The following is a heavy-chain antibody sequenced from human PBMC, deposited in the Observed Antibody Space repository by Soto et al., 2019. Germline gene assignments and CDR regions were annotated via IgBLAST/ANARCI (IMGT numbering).Heavy chain of an antibody. CDR1: GFTFSSYA. D-gene: IGHD3-3*01. V-gene: IGHV3-23*01. CDR2: IGGSGDNT. J-gene: IGHJ3*02. CDR3: AKGLYDFWSTQNDAFDI. Sequence: GGSLRLSCAASGFTFSSYAMNWVRQAPGKGLEWVSGIGGSGDNTYYADSVKGRFTISRDNSRSTLYLEMNSLRAEDTAVYYCAKGLYDFWSTQNDAFDIWGQGTMVTVSS.